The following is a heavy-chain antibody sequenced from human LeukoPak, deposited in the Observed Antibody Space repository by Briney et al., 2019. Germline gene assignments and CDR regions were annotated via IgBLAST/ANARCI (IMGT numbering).Heavy chain of an antibody. CDR1: GFTFSDYY. Sequence: SGGSLRLSCTASGFTFSDYYMDWVRQAPGKGLEWVGRTRNKANSYSTEYAASVKGGFTISRDDSKNSLYLQMNSLKTEDTAVYYCARFPDYWGQGTLVTVSS. V-gene: IGHV3-72*01. CDR2: TRNKANSYST. J-gene: IGHJ4*02. CDR3: ARFPDY.